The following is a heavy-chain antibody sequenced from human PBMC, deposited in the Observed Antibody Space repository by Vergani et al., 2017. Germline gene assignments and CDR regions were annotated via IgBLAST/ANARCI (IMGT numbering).Heavy chain of an antibody. CDR1: GFTFSGSA. J-gene: IGHJ6*03. CDR2: IRSKANSYAT. Sequence: EVQLVESGGGLVQPGGSLKLSCAASGFTFSGSAMHWVRQASGKGLGWVGRIRSKANSYATAYAESVKGRFTISRDDSKNTAYLQMNSLKTEDTAVYYWTRVVPAATRHYYYMDVWGKGTTVTVSS. D-gene: IGHD2-2*01. V-gene: IGHV3-73*02. CDR3: TRVVPAATRHYYYMDV.